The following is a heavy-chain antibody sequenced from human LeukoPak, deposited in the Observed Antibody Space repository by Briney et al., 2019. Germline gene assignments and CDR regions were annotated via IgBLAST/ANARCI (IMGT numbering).Heavy chain of an antibody. CDR2: TYYRSKWHN. V-gene: IGHV6-1*01. D-gene: IGHD1-26*01. CDR1: GDSVSSNSAT. J-gene: IGHJ4*02. Sequence: SQTLSLTCAISGDSVSSNSATWNWIRQPPSRGLEWLGRTYYRSKWHNNYAVSVKSRITINPDTSKNQFSLQLNSVTPEDTAVYYCARGQGGATDYWGQGTLVTVSS. CDR3: ARGQGGATDY.